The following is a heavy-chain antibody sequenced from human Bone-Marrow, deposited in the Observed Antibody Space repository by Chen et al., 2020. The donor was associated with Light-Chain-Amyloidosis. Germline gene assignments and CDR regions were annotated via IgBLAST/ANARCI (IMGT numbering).Heavy chain of an antibody. CDR2: IYPDDSDA. CDR3: ARRRDGYNFDY. J-gene: IGHJ4*02. Sequence: EVQLQQSGPEVTKPGESLKISCKGSGCTCPNYWIGWVRQMPGKGLEWMGVIYPDDSDARYSPSFEGQVTISADKSITTAYLQWRSLKASDTAMYYCARRRDGYNFDYWGQGTLVTVSS. D-gene: IGHD5-12*01. V-gene: IGHV5-51*01. CDR1: GCTCPNYW.